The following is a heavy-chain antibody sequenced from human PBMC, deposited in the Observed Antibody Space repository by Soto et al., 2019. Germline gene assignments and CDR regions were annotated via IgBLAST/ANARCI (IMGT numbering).Heavy chain of an antibody. CDR1: GGTFSSYT. Sequence: QVQLVQSGAEVKKPGSSVKVSCKASGGTFSSYTISWVRQAPGQGLEWMGRIIPILGIENYAQKFQGRVTITADKSTSTAYMELSSLRSEDTAVYYCARDGDSSGYYYVTYYYYGMDVWGQGTTVTVSS. V-gene: IGHV1-69*08. CDR2: IIPILGIE. J-gene: IGHJ6*02. D-gene: IGHD3-22*01. CDR3: ARDGDSSGYYYVTYYYYGMDV.